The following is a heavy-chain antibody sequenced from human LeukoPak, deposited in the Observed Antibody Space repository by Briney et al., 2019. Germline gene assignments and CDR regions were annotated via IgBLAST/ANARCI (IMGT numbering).Heavy chain of an antibody. CDR1: GGSISSYY. Sequence: PSETLSLTCTVSGGSISSYYWSWIRQPPGKGLEWIGYIYYSGSTNYNPSLKSRVTISVDTSKNQFSLKLSSVTAADTAVYYCARNVWQWSIDYWGQGTLVTVSS. CDR2: IYYSGST. D-gene: IGHD6-19*01. V-gene: IGHV4-59*01. CDR3: ARNVWQWSIDY. J-gene: IGHJ4*02.